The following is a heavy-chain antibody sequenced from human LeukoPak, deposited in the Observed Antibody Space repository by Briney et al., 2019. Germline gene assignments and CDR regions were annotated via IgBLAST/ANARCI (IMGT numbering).Heavy chain of an antibody. CDR3: ARDWGGGFLEWLLSFDY. CDR1: GYTFTSYV. Sequence: ASVKVSCKASGYTFTSYVISWLRQAPGQGLEWMGWISAYNGNTNYAQKLQGRVTMTTDTSTSTAYMELRSLRSDDTAVYYCARDWGGGFLEWLLSFDYWGQGTLVTVSS. CDR2: ISAYNGNT. D-gene: IGHD3-3*01. J-gene: IGHJ4*02. V-gene: IGHV1-18*01.